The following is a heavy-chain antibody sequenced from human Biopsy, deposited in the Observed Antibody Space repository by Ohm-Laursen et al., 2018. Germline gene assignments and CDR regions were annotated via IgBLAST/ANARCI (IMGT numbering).Heavy chain of an antibody. CDR2: IYYSGTT. V-gene: IGHV4-59*01. CDR3: ARVRGGFLEWFDY. Sequence: TPSLTCTVSGESMGTYYWTWIRQPPGKGLEWIASIYYSGTTNKNPSLKSRVIISVDTSKRQFYLELSSVTAADTAIYYCARVRGGFLEWFDYWGQGTLITVSS. D-gene: IGHD3-3*01. CDR1: GESMGTYY. J-gene: IGHJ5*01.